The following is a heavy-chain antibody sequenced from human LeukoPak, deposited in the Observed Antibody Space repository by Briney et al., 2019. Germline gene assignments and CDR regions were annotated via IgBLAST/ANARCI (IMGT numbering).Heavy chain of an antibody. CDR2: IIPIFGTT. J-gene: IGHJ4*02. CDR3: ASQYCSGGSCYGANDY. CDR1: GGTFSSYA. V-gene: IGHV1-69*05. Sequence: GASVKVSCKASGGTFSSYAISWVRQAPGQGLEWMGRIIPIFGTTNYAQKFQGRVTITTDETTSTAYMELSSLRSEDTGVYYCASQYCSGGSCYGANDYWGQGTLVTVSS. D-gene: IGHD2-15*01.